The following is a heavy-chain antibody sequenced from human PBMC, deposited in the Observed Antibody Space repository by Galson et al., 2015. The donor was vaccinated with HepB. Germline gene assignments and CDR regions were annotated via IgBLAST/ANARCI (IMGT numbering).Heavy chain of an antibody. CDR1: GYTFTSYD. Sequence: SVKVSCKASGYTFTSYDINWVRQATGQGLEWMGWMNPNSGNTGYAQKFQGRVTTTRNTSISTAYMELSSLRSEDTAVYYCARLGYSSSWYRIYYYYGMDVWGQGTTVTVSS. CDR3: ARLGYSSSWYRIYYYYGMDV. V-gene: IGHV1-8*01. D-gene: IGHD6-13*01. J-gene: IGHJ6*02. CDR2: MNPNSGNT.